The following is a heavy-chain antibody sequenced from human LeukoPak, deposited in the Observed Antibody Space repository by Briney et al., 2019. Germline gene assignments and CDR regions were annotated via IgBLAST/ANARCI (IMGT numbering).Heavy chain of an antibody. CDR1: GFSLSTSGVG. CDR3: AHFGFKGYCSSTSCYAANAFDI. J-gene: IGHJ3*02. Sequence: ESGPTLVKPTQTLTLTCTFSGFSLSTSGVGVGWIRQPPGKALEWLALIYWDDGKRYSPSLKSRLTITKDTSKNQVVVTMTNVDPVDTATYYCAHFGFKGYCSSTSCYAANAFDIWGQGTMVTVSS. V-gene: IGHV2-5*02. CDR2: IYWDDGK. D-gene: IGHD2-2*01.